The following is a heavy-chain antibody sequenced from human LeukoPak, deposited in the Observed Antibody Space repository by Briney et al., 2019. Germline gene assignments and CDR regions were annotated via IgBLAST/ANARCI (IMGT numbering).Heavy chain of an antibody. CDR2: IYRDGSS. J-gene: IGHJ4*02. V-gene: IGHV3-66*01. Sequence: GGSLRLSCVVSGLSVSSNYRSWVRQAPGKGLEWVSVIYRDGSSYYAESVKGRFTISRDNSKNTLYIQMNSLRAEDTAVYYCARSFYDILIGYYQYFDYWGRGTLVTVSS. D-gene: IGHD3-9*01. CDR1: GLSVSSNY. CDR3: ARSFYDILIGYYQYFDY.